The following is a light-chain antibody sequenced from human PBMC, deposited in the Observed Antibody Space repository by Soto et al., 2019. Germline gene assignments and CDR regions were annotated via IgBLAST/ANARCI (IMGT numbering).Light chain of an antibody. CDR2: WAS. CDR3: QQYYSTPIT. J-gene: IGKJ4*01. CDR1: QSVLYASNNKNN. Sequence: DIVMTQSPDSLAVSLGERATTNCKSTQSVLYASNNKNNLAWSQQKPGQPPKLLIYWASTRESGVPDRFSGSGSGTDFTLTISSLQAEDVAVYYCQQYYSTPITFGGGTKVEIK. V-gene: IGKV4-1*01.